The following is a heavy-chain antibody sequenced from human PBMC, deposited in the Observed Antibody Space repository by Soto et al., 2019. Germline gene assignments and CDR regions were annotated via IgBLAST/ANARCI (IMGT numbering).Heavy chain of an antibody. Sequence: GASLKVSWYGWRHRFGRYWISWARQLPGKALEWMGRIDPSDSYTNYSPSFQGHVTISLDTSISTAYLQWSSLKASDTAIYYCASQLGPIAVEEDLSCQAPRVTVSS. J-gene: IGHJ6*02. CDR3: ASQLGPIAVEEDL. CDR1: RHRFGRYW. D-gene: IGHD6-19*01. CDR2: IDPSDSYT. V-gene: IGHV5-10-1*01.